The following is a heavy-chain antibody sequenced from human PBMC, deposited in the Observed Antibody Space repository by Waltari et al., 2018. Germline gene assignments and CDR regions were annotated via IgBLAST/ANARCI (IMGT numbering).Heavy chain of an antibody. Sequence: QVQLVESGGGVVQPGRSLRLSCAASGFTFSSYGMHWVRQAPGKGLEWVAVISYDGSNKYYADSVKGRFTISRDNSKNTLYLQMNSLRAEDTAVYYSAKDRGSTQPLQYWGQGTLVTVSS. CDR2: ISYDGSNK. J-gene: IGHJ4*02. CDR3: AKDRGSTQPLQY. V-gene: IGHV3-30*18. CDR1: GFTFSSYG. D-gene: IGHD3-10*01.